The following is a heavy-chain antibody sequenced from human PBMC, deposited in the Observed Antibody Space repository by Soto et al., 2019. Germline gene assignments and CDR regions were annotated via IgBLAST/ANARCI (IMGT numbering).Heavy chain of an antibody. CDR1: GYTFTSYY. Sequence: ASVKVSCKASGYTFTSYYMHWVLQAPGQGLEWMGIINPSGGSTSYAQKFQGRVTMTRDTSTSTVYMELSSLRSEDTAVYYCATSGYCSGGSCYSLNYFDYWGQGTLVTVSS. J-gene: IGHJ4*02. CDR3: ATSGYCSGGSCYSLNYFDY. CDR2: INPSGGST. D-gene: IGHD2-15*01. V-gene: IGHV1-46*03.